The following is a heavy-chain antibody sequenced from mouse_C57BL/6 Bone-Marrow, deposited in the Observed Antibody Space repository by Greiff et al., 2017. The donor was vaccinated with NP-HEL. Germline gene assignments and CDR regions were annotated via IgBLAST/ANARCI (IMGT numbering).Heavy chain of an antibody. J-gene: IGHJ1*03. D-gene: IGHD1-1*01. Sequence: EVQLQQSGAELVKPGASVKLSCTASGFNIKDYYMHWVKQRTEQGLEWIGRIDPEDGETKYDPKFQGKATITADTSSNTAYLQLSRLTSEDTAVYYCASYYYGSISLRDWYFDVWGTGTTVTVSS. CDR1: GFNIKDYY. V-gene: IGHV14-2*01. CDR2: IDPEDGET. CDR3: ASYYYGSISLRDWYFDV.